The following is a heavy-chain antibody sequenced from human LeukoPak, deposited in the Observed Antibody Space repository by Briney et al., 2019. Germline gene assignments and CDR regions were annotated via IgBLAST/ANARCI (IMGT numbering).Heavy chain of an antibody. D-gene: IGHD4/OR15-4a*01. V-gene: IGHV5-51*01. CDR2: IYPGDSGT. CDR3: ARPKTMARIRNDAFDI. J-gene: IGHJ3*02. CDR1: GYNFNTYW. Sequence: GESLKISCKGFGYNFNTYWIAWVRQMPGKGLEWMGIIYPGDSGTRYSPSFQGLVTFSADKSITTAYLQWSSLKASDTARYYCARPKTMARIRNDAFDIWGQGTMVTVSS.